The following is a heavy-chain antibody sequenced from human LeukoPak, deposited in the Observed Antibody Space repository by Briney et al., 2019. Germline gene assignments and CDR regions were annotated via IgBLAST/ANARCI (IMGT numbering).Heavy chain of an antibody. V-gene: IGHV3-21*01. CDR3: AREFGYYYDSSGYYYDY. CDR1: GFTFSSYS. D-gene: IGHD3-22*01. J-gene: IGHJ4*02. Sequence: GGSLRLSCAASGFTFSSYSMNWVRQAPGKGLEWVSSISSSSSYIYYADSVKGRFTISKDNTKNSLYLKMNRLRAEDTAVYYCAREFGYYYDSSGYYYDYWGQGTLVTVSS. CDR2: ISSSSSYI.